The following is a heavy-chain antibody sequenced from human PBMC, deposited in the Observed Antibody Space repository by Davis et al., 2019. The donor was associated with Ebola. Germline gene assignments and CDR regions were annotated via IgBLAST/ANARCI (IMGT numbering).Heavy chain of an antibody. CDR3: ATGPGIWGAFDI. Sequence: ASVKVSCKVSGYTLTDFSMHWVRQAPGKGLEWMGGFDPEDGETIYAQKFQGRVTMTEDTSTDTAYMELSSLRSEDTAVYYCATGPGIWGAFDIWGQGTMVTVSS. J-gene: IGHJ3*02. D-gene: IGHD7-27*01. CDR1: GYTLTDFS. CDR2: FDPEDGET. V-gene: IGHV1-24*01.